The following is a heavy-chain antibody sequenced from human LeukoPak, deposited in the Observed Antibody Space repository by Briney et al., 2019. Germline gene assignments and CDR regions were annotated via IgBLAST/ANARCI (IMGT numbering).Heavy chain of an antibody. Sequence: PGGSLRLSCAASGFTFSSYWMSWVRQAPGKGLEWVANIKQDGSEKYYVDSVKGRFTISRDNAKNSLYLQMNSLRAEDTAVYYCARGGKRRGITLIVATSTPRDAFDIWGQGTMVTVSS. D-gene: IGHD3-22*01. CDR1: GFTFSSYW. CDR3: ARGGKRRGITLIVATSTPRDAFDI. J-gene: IGHJ3*02. CDR2: IKQDGSEK. V-gene: IGHV3-7*01.